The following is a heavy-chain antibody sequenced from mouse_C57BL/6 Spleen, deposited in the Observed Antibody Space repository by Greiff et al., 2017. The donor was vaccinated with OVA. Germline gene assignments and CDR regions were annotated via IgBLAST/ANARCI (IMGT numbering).Heavy chain of an antibody. V-gene: IGHV3-6*01. D-gene: IGHD2-5*01. Sequence: EVQLQESGPGLVKPSQSLSLTCSVTGYSITSGYYWNWIRQFPGNKLEWMGYISYDGSNNYNPSLKNRISITRDTSKNQFFLKLNSVTTEDTATYYCARSYYSNYGGVDYWGQGTTLTVSS. CDR1: GYSITSGYY. CDR3: ARSYYSNYGGVDY. J-gene: IGHJ2*01. CDR2: ISYDGSN.